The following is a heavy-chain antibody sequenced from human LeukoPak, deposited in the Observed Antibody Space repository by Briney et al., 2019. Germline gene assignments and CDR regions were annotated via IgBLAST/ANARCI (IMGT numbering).Heavy chain of an antibody. D-gene: IGHD3-10*01. CDR1: GFTFSSYG. Sequence: GGSLRLSCAASGFTFSSYGMHWVRQAPGKGLEWVAFIRYDGSNKYYADSVKGRFTISRDNSKNTLYLQMNSLRAEDTAVYYCAKVTDYHGSGSYPDFDYWGQGTLVTVSS. J-gene: IGHJ4*02. CDR2: IRYDGSNK. V-gene: IGHV3-30*02. CDR3: AKVTDYHGSGSYPDFDY.